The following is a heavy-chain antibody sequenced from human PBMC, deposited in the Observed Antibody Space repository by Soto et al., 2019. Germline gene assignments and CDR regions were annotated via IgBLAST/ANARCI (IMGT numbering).Heavy chain of an antibody. D-gene: IGHD6-13*01. CDR1: GYTFTAYA. CDR2: INPDNGDT. CDR3: ARDQCSSIDS. J-gene: IGHJ4*02. V-gene: IGHV1-3*01. Sequence: QVQLVQSGAEVKKPGAAVKVSCKASGYTFTAYAMHWVRQAPGQGLEWMGWINPDNGDTKSSQKFQGRVTITRDTSATTVYMELSGLRSEDTAVYYCARDQCSSIDSWGQGTLVTVSS.